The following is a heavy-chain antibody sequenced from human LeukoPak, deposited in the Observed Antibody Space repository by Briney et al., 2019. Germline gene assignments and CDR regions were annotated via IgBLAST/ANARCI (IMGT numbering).Heavy chain of an antibody. CDR1: GGSISSYY. Sequence: SETLSLTCTVSGGSISSYYWSWIRQPPGQGLEWIGYTYYSGSTNYNPSLKCRVTISVDTSKNQFSLKLSSVTAADTAVYYCARLGGGLSAAGTGWFDPWGQGTLVTFSS. D-gene: IGHD6-13*01. CDR2: TYYSGST. CDR3: ARLGGGLSAAGTGWFDP. J-gene: IGHJ5*02. V-gene: IGHV4-59*08.